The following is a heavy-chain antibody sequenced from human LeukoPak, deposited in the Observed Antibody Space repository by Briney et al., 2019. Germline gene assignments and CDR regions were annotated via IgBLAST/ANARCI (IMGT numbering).Heavy chain of an antibody. CDR3: AKTFYGDYEDRYYYYGMDV. J-gene: IGHJ6*02. CDR2: ISYDGSNK. CDR1: GFTFSSYG. D-gene: IGHD4-17*01. Sequence: PGRSLRLSCAASGFTFSSYGMHWVRQAPGKGLEGVAVISYDGSNKYYADSVKGRFTISRDNSKNTLYLQMNSLRAEDTAVYYCAKTFYGDYEDRYYYYGMDVWGQGTTVTVSS. V-gene: IGHV3-30*18.